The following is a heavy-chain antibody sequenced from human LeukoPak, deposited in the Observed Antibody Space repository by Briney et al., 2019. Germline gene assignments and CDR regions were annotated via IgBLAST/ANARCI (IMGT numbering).Heavy chain of an antibody. CDR2: IKEDGTET. CDR1: GFMFSSNW. CDR3: AKEGRSLQTY. V-gene: IGHV3-7*03. D-gene: IGHD5-24*01. J-gene: IGHJ4*02. Sequence: PGGSLRLSCEASGFMFSSNWMSWVRLAPGKWLEWVANIKEDGTETYYVDSVKGRFTISRDNAKNSLYLQMNSLRVEDTAVYYCAKEGRSLQTYWGQGTLVTVSS.